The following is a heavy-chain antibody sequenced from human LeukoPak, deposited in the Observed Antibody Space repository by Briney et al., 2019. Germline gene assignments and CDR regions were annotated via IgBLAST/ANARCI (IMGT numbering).Heavy chain of an antibody. J-gene: IGHJ4*02. CDR1: GGTFSTYA. V-gene: IGHV1-69*04. CDR2: IIPVLGVA. CDR3: ATGIGTLWSGYYHDY. Sequence: SVKVSCKASGGTFSTYAISWVRQAPGQGLEWMGRIIPVLGVANYAQKFQGRVTISADKYTSTAYMEVSSLRSEDTAVYYCATGIGTLWSGYYHDYWGQGTLVTVSS. D-gene: IGHD3-3*01.